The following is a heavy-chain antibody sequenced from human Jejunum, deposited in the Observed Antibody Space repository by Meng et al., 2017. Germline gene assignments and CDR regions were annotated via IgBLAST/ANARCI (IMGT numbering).Heavy chain of an antibody. D-gene: IGHD5-12*01. V-gene: IGHV4-4*02. CDR1: GDSIRSTNW. Sequence: QVHLQESGPGLVKPSGTLSLTSEVSGDSIRSTNWWDWLRQPPGKGLEWIGEIHHSGRTNFISSLKSRVSISVDESKNQFSLTLKSVTAADTAVYYCARGVGDIRVGFDYWGQGILVTVSS. CDR3: ARGVGDIRVGFDY. CDR2: IHHSGRT. J-gene: IGHJ4*02.